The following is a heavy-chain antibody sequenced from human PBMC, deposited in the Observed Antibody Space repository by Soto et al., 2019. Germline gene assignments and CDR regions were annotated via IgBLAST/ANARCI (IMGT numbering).Heavy chain of an antibody. CDR2: IYYSGST. Sequence: PSETLSLTCTVSGGSVSSYYWSWIRQSPGKGLEWIGYIYYSGSTNYNPSLKSRVTISVDTSKNQFSLKLSSVTAADTAVYYCARGSQVATIVVVPAASPFDYWGQGTLVTVSS. V-gene: IGHV4-59*02. CDR1: GGSVSSYY. J-gene: IGHJ4*02. D-gene: IGHD2-2*01. CDR3: ARGSQVATIVVVPAASPFDY.